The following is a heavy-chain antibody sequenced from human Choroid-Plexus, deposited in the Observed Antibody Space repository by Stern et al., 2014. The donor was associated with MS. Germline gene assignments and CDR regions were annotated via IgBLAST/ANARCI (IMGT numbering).Heavy chain of an antibody. J-gene: IGHJ5*02. CDR2: VSYDGSNK. D-gene: IGHD2/OR15-2a*01. CDR3: AKDRQYLTYFFDH. CDR1: GFTFGSCA. V-gene: IGHV3-30*18. Sequence: VQLVESGGGVVQPGRPLRLSCVASGFTFGSCAMHWVRQAPGKGLEWGAGVSYDGSNKYYADSVKGRFIISRDNSQNTLYMQMSSLRPEDTAVYYCAKDRQYLTYFFDHWGQGSLVTVSS.